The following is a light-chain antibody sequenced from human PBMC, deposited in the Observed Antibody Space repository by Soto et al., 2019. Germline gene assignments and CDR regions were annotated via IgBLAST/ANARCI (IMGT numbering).Light chain of an antibody. V-gene: IGLV2-14*01. J-gene: IGLJ7*01. CDR1: SSDVGGYTY. CDR2: DVS. CDR3: AAWDDSLNGHAV. Sequence: QSALTQPASVSGSPGQAITISCTGTSSDVGGYTYVSWYQQHPGKAHKFIIYDVSNRPSGVSNRFSGSKSGNTASLAISGLQSEDEADYYCAAWDDSLNGHAVFGGGTQLTVL.